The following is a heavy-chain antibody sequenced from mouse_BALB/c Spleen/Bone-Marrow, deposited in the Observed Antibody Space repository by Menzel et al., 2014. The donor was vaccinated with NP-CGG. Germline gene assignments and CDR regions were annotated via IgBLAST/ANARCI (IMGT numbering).Heavy chain of an antibody. V-gene: IGHV1-69*02. CDR1: GYTFTSYW. CDR2: IYPSDSYT. CDR3: TRAGNYGNYYAMDY. D-gene: IGHD2-1*01. J-gene: IGHJ4*01. Sequence: VQLQQSGPELVRPAASVKLSCTASGYTFTSYWINWVKQRPGQGLEWVGNIYPSDSYTNYNQKFKDKATLTVDKATSTAYMQLSSPTSEDSAVYFCTRAGNYGNYYAMDYWGQGTSVTVSS.